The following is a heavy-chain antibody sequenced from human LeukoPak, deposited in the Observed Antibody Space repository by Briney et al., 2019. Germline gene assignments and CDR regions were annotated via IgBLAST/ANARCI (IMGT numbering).Heavy chain of an antibody. D-gene: IGHD2-2*03. J-gene: IGHJ5*02. CDR2: IWHDGSNK. V-gene: IGHV3-33*01. CDR1: GFTFSNYG. CDR3: ARDGFCSSSSCYPLNWFDP. Sequence: GRSLRLSCAASGFTFSNYGTHWVRQAPGKGLEWVAVIWHDGSNKYYADSVKGRFTISRDNAKNQLYLQMNSLRAEATAVYYCARDGFCSSSSCYPLNWFDPWGQGTLVTVSS.